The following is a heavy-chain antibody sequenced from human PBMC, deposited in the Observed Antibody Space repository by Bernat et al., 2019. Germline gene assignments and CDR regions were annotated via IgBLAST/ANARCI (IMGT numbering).Heavy chain of an antibody. CDR3: AKAHDSSSYYYDSSGYGYFQH. CDR1: GFTFSSYA. V-gene: IGHV3-23*04. D-gene: IGHD3-22*01. J-gene: IGHJ1*01. CDR2: ISGSGGSP. Sequence: EVQLVESGGGLVQPGGSLRLSCAASGFTFSSYAMSWVRQAPGKGLEWVSAISGSGGSPSYADSVKGRFTISRDNSKNTLYLQMNSLRAEDTAVYYCAKAHDSSSYYYDSSGYGYFQHLGQGTLVTVSS.